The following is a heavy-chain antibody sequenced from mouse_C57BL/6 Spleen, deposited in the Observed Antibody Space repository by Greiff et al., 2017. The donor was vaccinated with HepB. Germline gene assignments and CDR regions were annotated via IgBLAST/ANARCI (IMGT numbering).Heavy chain of an antibody. Sequence: QVQLQQPGAELVMPGASVKLSCKASGYTFTSYWMHWVKQRPGQGLEWIGEIDPSDSYTNYNQKFKGKSTLTVDKSSSTAYMQLSSLTSEDSAVYYCARGLDGSFAYWGQGTLVTVSA. CDR3: ARGLDGSFAY. CDR2: IDPSDSYT. D-gene: IGHD2-3*01. V-gene: IGHV1-69*01. CDR1: GYTFTSYW. J-gene: IGHJ3*01.